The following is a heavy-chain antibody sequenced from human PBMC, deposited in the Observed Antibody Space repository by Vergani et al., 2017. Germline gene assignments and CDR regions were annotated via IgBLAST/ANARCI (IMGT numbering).Heavy chain of an antibody. CDR1: GGSFSGYY. D-gene: IGHD3-10*01. Sequence: QVQLQQWGAGLLKPSETLSLTCAVYGGSFSGYYWSWIRQPPGKGLEWIGEINHSGSTNYNPSLKCRVTISLDTSKNQFSLKLSSVTAADTAVYYCARGDDLRGSGSWGAFDIWGQGTMVTVSS. CDR3: ARGDDLRGSGSWGAFDI. V-gene: IGHV4-34*01. J-gene: IGHJ3*02. CDR2: INHSGST.